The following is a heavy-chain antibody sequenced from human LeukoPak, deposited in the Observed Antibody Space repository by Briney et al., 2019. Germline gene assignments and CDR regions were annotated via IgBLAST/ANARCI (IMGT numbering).Heavy chain of an antibody. J-gene: IGHJ6*02. Sequence: PGGSLRLSCAASGFTFSNAWMSWVRQAPGKGLERVPVIYSGGNTYYADSVKGRFTISRHNSRNTVYLQMNSLRAEDTAIYYCARGGAITVVRGIIYGLDVWGQGTTVTVSS. D-gene: IGHD3-10*01. CDR3: ARGGAITVVRGIIYGLDV. CDR2: IYSGGNT. CDR1: GFTFSNAW. V-gene: IGHV3-53*04.